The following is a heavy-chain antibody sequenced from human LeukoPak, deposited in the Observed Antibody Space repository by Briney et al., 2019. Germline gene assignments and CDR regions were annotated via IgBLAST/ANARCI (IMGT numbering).Heavy chain of an antibody. CDR1: GYTLTELS. CDR3: ATTTPNVYGDYAFDY. J-gene: IGHJ4*02. D-gene: IGHD4-17*01. V-gene: IGHV1-24*01. Sequence: ASVKVSCQVSGYTLTELSMHWVRQAPGTGLEWVVGFDPEDSETIYAQKCQGRVTMTEDTSTDTAYMELSSLRSEDTAVYYCATTTPNVYGDYAFDYWGQGTLVTVSS. CDR2: FDPEDSET.